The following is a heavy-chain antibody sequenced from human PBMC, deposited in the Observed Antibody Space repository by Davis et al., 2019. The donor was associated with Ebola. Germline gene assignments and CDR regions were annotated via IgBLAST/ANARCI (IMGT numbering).Heavy chain of an antibody. CDR3: AKVFSTTHSYWHGLDV. J-gene: IGHJ6*02. CDR2: VSDNGDRT. Sequence: PGGSLRLSCAASGFTFSNYAMNWVRQAPGKGLESIASVSDNGDRTYYKDSVKGRFTISRDNSKSTLYLQMNSLRDDDTAVYFCAKVFSTTHSYWHGLDVWGQGTTVIVSS. D-gene: IGHD2-8*02. CDR1: GFTFSNYA. V-gene: IGHV3-23*01.